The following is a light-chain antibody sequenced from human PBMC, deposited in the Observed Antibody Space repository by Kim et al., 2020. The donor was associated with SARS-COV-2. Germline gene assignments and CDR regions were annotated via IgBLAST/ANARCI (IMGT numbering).Light chain of an antibody. Sequence: ESATRPCRAGQCGSTNLAGYQQEPGQAPSLLLYVACTRAAGIPARFSGSESVTEFTLTISSLQSEDFAVYYCQQYNNWPPRYTFGQGTKLEI. CDR2: VAC. V-gene: IGKV3-15*01. CDR3: QQYNNWPPRYT. J-gene: IGKJ2*01. CDR1: QCGSTN.